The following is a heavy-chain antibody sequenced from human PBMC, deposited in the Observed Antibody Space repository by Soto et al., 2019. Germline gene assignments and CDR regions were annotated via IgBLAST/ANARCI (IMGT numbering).Heavy chain of an antibody. Sequence: QITLKESGPTLVKPTQTLTLTCTFSGFSLSTSGVGVGWIRQPPGTALEWLALIYWNDDKRYSPSLKSRLTITKDTSKNQVVLTMTNMDPVDTATYYCAHRTSSTFDYGDYDSFDYWGQGTLVTVSS. V-gene: IGHV2-5*01. D-gene: IGHD4-17*01. J-gene: IGHJ4*02. CDR2: IYWNDDK. CDR3: AHRTSSTFDYGDYDSFDY. CDR1: GFSLSTSGVG.